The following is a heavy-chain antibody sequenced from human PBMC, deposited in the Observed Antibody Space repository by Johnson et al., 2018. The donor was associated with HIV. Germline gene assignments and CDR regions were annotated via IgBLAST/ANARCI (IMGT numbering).Heavy chain of an antibody. CDR3: AKSPAKDHGGNSGAFDI. CDR2: ISYDGSNK. Sequence: QVQLVESGGGEVQPGRSLRLSCAASGFTFSGYGMHCVRKAPGKGLEWVAVISYDGSNKYYADSVKGRFTISRANSKNTLYLQMNSLRAEDTAVYYCAKSPAKDHGGNSGAFDIWGQGTLVTVSS. V-gene: IGHV3-30*18. CDR1: GFTFSGYG. D-gene: IGHD4-23*01. J-gene: IGHJ3*02.